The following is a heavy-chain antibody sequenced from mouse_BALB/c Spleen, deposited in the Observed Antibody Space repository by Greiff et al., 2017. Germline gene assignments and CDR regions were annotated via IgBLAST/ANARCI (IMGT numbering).Heavy chain of an antibody. D-gene: IGHD2-1*01. V-gene: IGHV5-17*02. CDR1: GFTFSSFG. CDR2: ISSGSSTI. Sequence: EVQVVESGGGLVQPGGSRKLSCAASGFTFSSFGMHWVRQAPEKGLEWVAYISSGSSTIYYADTVKGRFTISRDNPKNTLFLQMTSLRSEDTAMYYCARSNGNYVVYAMDYWGQGTSVTVSS. J-gene: IGHJ4*01. CDR3: ARSNGNYVVYAMDY.